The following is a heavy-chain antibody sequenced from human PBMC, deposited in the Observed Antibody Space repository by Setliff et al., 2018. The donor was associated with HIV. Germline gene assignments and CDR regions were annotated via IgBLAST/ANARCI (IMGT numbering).Heavy chain of an antibody. CDR2: ISAYNGNT. J-gene: IGHJ4*02. D-gene: IGHD1-26*01. CDR1: GYTFTSYG. V-gene: IGHV1-18*01. CDR3: ARSDWELVLSSFDY. Sequence: ASVKVSCKASGYTFTSYGFSWVRQAPGQGLEWMGWISAYNGNTNYAQKLQGRVTMTTDTATNTAFMELKNLTSADTAVYFCARSDWELVLSSFDYWGQGTQVTVSS.